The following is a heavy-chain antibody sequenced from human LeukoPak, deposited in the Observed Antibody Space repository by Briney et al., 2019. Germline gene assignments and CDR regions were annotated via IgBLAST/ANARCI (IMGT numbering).Heavy chain of an antibody. CDR3: AREPVGATYFDY. D-gene: IGHD1-26*01. Sequence: GGSLRLSCAASGFTFSSYSMNWVRQAPGKGLEWVSSISSSSSYIYYADSVKGRFTISRDNAKNSLYLQMNSLRAEDTAVYYCAREPVGATYFDYWGQGTLVTVSS. V-gene: IGHV3-21*01. J-gene: IGHJ4*02. CDR1: GFTFSSYS. CDR2: ISSSSSYI.